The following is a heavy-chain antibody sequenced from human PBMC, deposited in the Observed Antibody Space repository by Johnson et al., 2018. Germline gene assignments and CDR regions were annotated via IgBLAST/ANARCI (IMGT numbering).Heavy chain of an antibody. Sequence: EVQLVQSGGGVVQPGRSLRLSCAASEFSLRTYAVHWVRQTPGKGLEWVGRIRSKADNFATAYAASVKGRITISREESKNTAFLQMNSLKTEDTAVYYCTRWVLGSADSSGPFDIWGQGTMVTVSP. D-gene: IGHD3-22*01. CDR1: EFSLRTYA. CDR2: IRSKADNFAT. CDR3: TRWVLGSADSSGPFDI. V-gene: IGHV3-73*01. J-gene: IGHJ3*02.